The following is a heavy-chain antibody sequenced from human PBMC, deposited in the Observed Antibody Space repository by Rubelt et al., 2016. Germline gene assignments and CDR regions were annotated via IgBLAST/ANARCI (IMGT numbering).Heavy chain of an antibody. CDR3: ASLGYCSNTSCYSLDY. J-gene: IGHJ4*02. CDR1: GGSFSGYY. CDR2: INHSGST. V-gene: IGHV4-34*01. Sequence: QVQLQQWGAGLLKPSETLSLTCAVYGGSFSGYYWSWIRQPPGKGLEWIGEINHSGSTNYNPSLKSRVTISVDTSKNQFSLKLSSVTAADTAVYYCASLGYCSNTSCYSLDYWGQGTLVTVSS. D-gene: IGHD2-2*01.